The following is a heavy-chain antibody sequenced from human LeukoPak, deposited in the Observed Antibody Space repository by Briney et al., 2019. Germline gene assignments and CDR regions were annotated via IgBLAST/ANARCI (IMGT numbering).Heavy chain of an antibody. D-gene: IGHD3-10*01. J-gene: IGHJ5*02. CDR1: GYAFTSYD. Sequence: ASVKVSCKASGYAFTSYDINWVRQATGQGLEWMGWMNPNSGNTGYAQKFQGRVTMTRNTSISTAYMELSSLRSEDTAVYYCARDLGELLNWFDPWGQGTLVTVSS. CDR2: MNPNSGNT. V-gene: IGHV1-8*01. CDR3: ARDLGELLNWFDP.